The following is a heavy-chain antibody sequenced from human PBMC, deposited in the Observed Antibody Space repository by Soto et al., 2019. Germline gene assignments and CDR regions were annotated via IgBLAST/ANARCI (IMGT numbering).Heavy chain of an antibody. CDR1: GFSLNSNGVA. V-gene: IGHV2-5*02. Sequence: QITLKESGPTLVKPTETLTLTCTFSGFSLNSNGVAVGWIRQPPGKALEWLALICWDDDEHYSPSLKSRLTITKDPSKNQVVLVMTNMDPVDTATHYCAHKPINRPNWFDPWGQGTLVTVSS. J-gene: IGHJ5*02. CDR2: ICWDDDE. CDR3: AHKPINRPNWFDP.